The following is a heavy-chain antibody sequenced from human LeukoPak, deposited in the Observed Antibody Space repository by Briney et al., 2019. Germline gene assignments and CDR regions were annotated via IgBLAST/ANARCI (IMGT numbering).Heavy chain of an antibody. CDR1: GFTFSSYS. CDR2: ISSSSSTI. J-gene: IGHJ6*02. Sequence: GGSLRLSCAASGFTFSSYSMNRVRQAPGKGLEWVSYISSSSSTIYYADSVKGRFTISRDNAKNSLYLQMNSLRAEDAAVYYCAREGLTGPSYSYYYGMDVWGQGTTVTVSS. D-gene: IGHD3-9*01. CDR3: AREGLTGPSYSYYYGMDV. V-gene: IGHV3-48*04.